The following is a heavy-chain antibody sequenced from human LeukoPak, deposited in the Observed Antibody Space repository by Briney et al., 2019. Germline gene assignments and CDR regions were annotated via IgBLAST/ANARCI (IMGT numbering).Heavy chain of an antibody. V-gene: IGHV4-59*01. CDR3: ARDDRDSSSYDYHYFDY. Sequence: SETLSLTCTVSGGSISSYYWSWIRQPPGKGLEWIGYIYYSGSTNYNPSLKSRVTISVDTSKNQFSLKLSSVTAADTAVYYCARDDRDSSSYDYHYFDYWGQGTLVTVSS. J-gene: IGHJ4*02. D-gene: IGHD3-22*01. CDR2: IYYSGST. CDR1: GGSISSYY.